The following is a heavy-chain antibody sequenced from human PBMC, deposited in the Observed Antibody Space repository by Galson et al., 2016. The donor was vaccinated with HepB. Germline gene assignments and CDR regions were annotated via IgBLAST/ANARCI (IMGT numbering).Heavy chain of an antibody. D-gene: IGHD3-22*01. V-gene: IGHV1-18*04. Sequence: SVKVSCKASGYTFSNFGVSWVRLAPGQRLEWLSWISAYNGNTHYAQKFQDRFTMTTDTSTSTVYMELTNLTSDDTAIYFCARDAGFDSNGYYYNDYWGQGTLVIVSS. CDR1: GYTFSNFG. CDR3: ARDAGFDSNGYYYNDY. CDR2: ISAYNGNT. J-gene: IGHJ4*02.